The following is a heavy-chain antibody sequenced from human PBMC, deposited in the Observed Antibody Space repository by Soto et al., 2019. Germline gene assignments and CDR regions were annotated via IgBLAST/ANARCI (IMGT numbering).Heavy chain of an antibody. V-gene: IGHV1-69*12. CDR1: GDTFNSYA. D-gene: IGHD4-17*01. CDR2: IIRIFGTA. J-gene: IGHJ6*02. CDR3: ARDPMTTGTTTYYYGVDV. Sequence: QVQLVQSGAEVKKPGSSVKVSCKASGDTFNSYAISWVRQAPGQGLEWMGGIIRIFGTADYAQKFQGRVTITADDSTSTAYRELSSLGSEETAVYYCARDPMTTGTTTYYYGVDVWGRGTTVTVSS.